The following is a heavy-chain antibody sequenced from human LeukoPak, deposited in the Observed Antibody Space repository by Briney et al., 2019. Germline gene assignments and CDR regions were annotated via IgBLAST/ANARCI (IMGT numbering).Heavy chain of an antibody. V-gene: IGHV3-23*01. CDR3: AKETPGTYPFDY. CDR1: GFTFSSSA. Sequence: QPGGSLRLSCAASGFTFSSSAMNWVRQVPGKGLEWVSASGTAGDTYYADSVKGRFTISRDDSKNTLYLQMTSLRAEDTAVYYCAKETPGTYPFDYWGQGTLVTVSP. CDR2: SGTAGDT. J-gene: IGHJ4*02. D-gene: IGHD6-13*01.